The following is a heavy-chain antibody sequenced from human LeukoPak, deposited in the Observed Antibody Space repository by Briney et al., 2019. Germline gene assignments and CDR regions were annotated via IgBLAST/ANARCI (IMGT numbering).Heavy chain of an antibody. V-gene: IGHV4-38-2*02. CDR3: ARAYSSSWYFNWFDP. CDR1: GYSISSGYY. Sequence: PSETLSLTCTVSGYSISSGYYWGWIRQPPGKGLEWIGSIYHSGSTYYNPSLKSRVTISVDTSKNQFSLKLSSMTAADTAVYLCARAYSSSWYFNWFDPWGEGTQVTVSS. CDR2: IYHSGST. D-gene: IGHD6-13*01. J-gene: IGHJ5*02.